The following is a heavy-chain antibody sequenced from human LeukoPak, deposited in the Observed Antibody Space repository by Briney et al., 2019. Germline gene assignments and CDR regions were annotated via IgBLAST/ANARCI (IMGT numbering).Heavy chain of an antibody. CDR2: ISYGGSNK. Sequence: GGSLRLSCAASGFTFSSYAMHWVRQAPGKGLEWVAVISYGGSNKYYADSVKGRFTISRDNSKNTLYLQMNSLRAEDTAVYYCARDTSVTNWGSSAYYYYGMDVWGQGTTVTVSS. J-gene: IGHJ6*02. CDR3: ARDTSVTNWGSSAYYYYGMDV. CDR1: GFTFSSYA. V-gene: IGHV3-30-3*01. D-gene: IGHD3-16*01.